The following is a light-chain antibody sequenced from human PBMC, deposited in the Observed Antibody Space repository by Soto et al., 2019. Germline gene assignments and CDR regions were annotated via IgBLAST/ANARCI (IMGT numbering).Light chain of an antibody. CDR3: RQYNNWPRT. Sequence: EIVMTQSPATLSVSPGERATLSWRASRRVSSNLPWYQQKPGPAPRLLIYGASTRATGIPARFSGSGSGTEFTLTISSLQSEDFAVYYCRQYNNWPRTFGQGTKVDIK. V-gene: IGKV3-15*01. CDR2: GAS. CDR1: RRVSSN. J-gene: IGKJ1*01.